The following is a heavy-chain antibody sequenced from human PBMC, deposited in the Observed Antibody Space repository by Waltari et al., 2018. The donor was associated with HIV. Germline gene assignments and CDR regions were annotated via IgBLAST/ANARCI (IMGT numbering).Heavy chain of an antibody. Sequence: EVQLLESGGGLVQPGGSLRLSCAASGFTFSSYWLSWVRQAPGKGLEWGANIKQDGSEKYYVDSMKGRFTISRDNAKNSLYLQINSLRAEDTAVYYCAGRSPARRLNWFDPWGQGTLVIVSS. CDR2: IKQDGSEK. CDR3: AGRSPARRLNWFDP. D-gene: IGHD2-8*01. J-gene: IGHJ5*02. CDR1: GFTFSSYW. V-gene: IGHV3-7*01.